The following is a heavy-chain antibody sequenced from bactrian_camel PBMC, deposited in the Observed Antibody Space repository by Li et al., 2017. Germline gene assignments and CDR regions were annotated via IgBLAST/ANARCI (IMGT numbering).Heavy chain of an antibody. Sequence: DVQLVESGGNLVQPGESLRLSCAASGFTFSRYAMSWVRQAPGKEREGVAHIFGKSRTSYAESVKGRFTISRDNAKNTLYLQMNSLKTEDTAVYYCARGPENLWEYGYWGQGTQVTVS. CDR1: GFTFSRYA. CDR3: ARGPENLWEYGY. V-gene: IGHV3S10*01. CDR2: IFGKSRT. J-gene: IGHJ4*01.